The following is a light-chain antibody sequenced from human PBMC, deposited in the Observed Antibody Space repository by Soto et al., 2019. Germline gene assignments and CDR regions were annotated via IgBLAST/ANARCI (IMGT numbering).Light chain of an antibody. CDR2: DVS. J-gene: IGLJ1*01. CDR1: SSDFGAYNY. Sequence: QSVLTQPRSVSGSPGQSVTISCTGTSSDFGAYNYVSWYQQHPGKAPKLIIYDVSERPSGVPDRFSGSKSGNTASLTISGLQAEDEADYYCSSYAGRYTYVFATGTKVTVL. CDR3: SSYAGRYTYV. V-gene: IGLV2-11*01.